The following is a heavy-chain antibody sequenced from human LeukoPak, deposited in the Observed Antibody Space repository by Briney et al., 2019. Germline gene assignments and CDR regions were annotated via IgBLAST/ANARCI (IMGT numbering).Heavy chain of an antibody. CDR3: ANWAATIPNFNF. CDR1: GYTFTDYY. V-gene: IGHV1-2*02. Sequence: ASVKVSCKASGYTFTDYYIHWVRQAPGQGLEWMGWIDPDTGGTNFAQKSQGRVTMTTDMSITTAYMELTRLRSDDTAVYYCANWAATIPNFNFWGQGTLVTVSS. D-gene: IGHD5-12*01. J-gene: IGHJ4*02. CDR2: IDPDTGGT.